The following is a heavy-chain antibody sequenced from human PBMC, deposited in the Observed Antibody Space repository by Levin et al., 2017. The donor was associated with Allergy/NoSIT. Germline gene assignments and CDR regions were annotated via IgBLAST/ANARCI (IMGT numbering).Heavy chain of an antibody. CDR1: GFTFSDYY. V-gene: IGHV3-11*01. CDR3: ARDPSTTDYFNGWYFDL. CDR2: ISSSGNTK. D-gene: IGHD1/OR15-1a*01. J-gene: IGHJ2*01. Sequence: KSGGSLRLSCAASGFTFSDYYMSWIRQAPGKGLECVSYISSSGNTKYYGGSVKGRFTISRDNAKNSLFLQMNSLRAEDTAVYYCARDPSTTDYFNGWYFDLWGRGTLVSVSS.